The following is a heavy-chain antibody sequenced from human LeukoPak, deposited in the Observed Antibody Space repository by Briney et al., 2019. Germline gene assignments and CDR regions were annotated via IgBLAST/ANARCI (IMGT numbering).Heavy chain of an antibody. CDR3: ARAHHCSGGSCPLGY. Sequence: GASVKVSCKASGYTFTDYYMHWVRQAPGQGLEWMGWINTHSGGTSYAQKFQGRVTMTRDTSTSTVYMELSSLRSEDTAVYYCARAHHCSGGSCPLGYWGQGTLVTVSS. CDR2: INTHSGGT. CDR1: GYTFTDYY. D-gene: IGHD2-15*01. V-gene: IGHV1-2*02. J-gene: IGHJ4*02.